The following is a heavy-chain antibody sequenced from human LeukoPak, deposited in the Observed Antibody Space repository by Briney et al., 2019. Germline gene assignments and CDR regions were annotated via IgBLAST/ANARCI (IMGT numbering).Heavy chain of an antibody. CDR3: AKDQDFIVGATTIDY. D-gene: IGHD1-26*01. V-gene: IGHV3-21*01. CDR1: GFTFSSYS. Sequence: KSGGSLRLSCAASGFTFSSYSMNWVRQAPGKGLEWVSSISSSSSSYIYYADSVKGRFTISRDNAKNSLYLQMNSLRAEDTAVYYCAKDQDFIVGATTIDYWGQGTLVTVSS. CDR2: ISSSSSSYI. J-gene: IGHJ4*01.